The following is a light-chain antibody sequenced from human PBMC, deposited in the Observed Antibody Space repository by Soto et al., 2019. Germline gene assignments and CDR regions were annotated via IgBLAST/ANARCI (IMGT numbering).Light chain of an antibody. J-gene: IGKJ3*01. V-gene: IGKV3-20*01. CDR2: GAS. CDR1: QFVRGTY. CDR3: HHYGSSPPFT. Sequence: EIVLTQSPGTLSLSPGERATLSCTASQFVRGTYFAWYQHKPGRAPRLLIYGASSRAAGIPDRFSGSGSGTDFTRTISRLEPEDFAVYYCHHYGSSPPFTFGPGTKVDIK.